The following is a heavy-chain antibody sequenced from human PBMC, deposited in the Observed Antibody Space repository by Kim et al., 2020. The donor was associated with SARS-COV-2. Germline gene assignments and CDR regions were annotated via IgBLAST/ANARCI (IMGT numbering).Heavy chain of an antibody. CDR3: ARVGWFGEPINWFDP. V-gene: IGHV4-59*01. J-gene: IGHJ5*02. D-gene: IGHD3-10*01. Sequence: PSLKSRVTISVDTSKNQFSLKLSSVTAADTAVYYCARVGWFGEPINWFDPWGQGTLVTVSS.